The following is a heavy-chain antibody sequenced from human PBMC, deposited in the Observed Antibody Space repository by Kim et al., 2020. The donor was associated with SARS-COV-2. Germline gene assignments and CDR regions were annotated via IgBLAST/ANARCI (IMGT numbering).Heavy chain of an antibody. J-gene: IGHJ6*02. CDR3: ARDSSRRYYYYGMDV. CDR2: IWYDGSNK. D-gene: IGHD2-21*01. V-gene: IGHV3-33*01. CDR1: GFTFSSYG. Sequence: GGSLRLSCAASGFTFSSYGMHWVRQAPGKGLEWVAVIWYDGSNKYYADSVKGRFTISRDNSKNTLYLQMNSLRAEDTAVYYCARDSSRRYYYYGMDVWGQGTTVTVSS.